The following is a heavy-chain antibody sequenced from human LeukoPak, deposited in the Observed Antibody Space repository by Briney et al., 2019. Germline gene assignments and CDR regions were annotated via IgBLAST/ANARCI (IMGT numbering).Heavy chain of an antibody. Sequence: PSETLSLTCTVSGGSISSSSYYWGWIRQPPGKGLEWIGSIYYSGSTYYNPSLKSRVTISVDTSKNQFSLKLSSVTAADTAVYYCAREYHDILTEPKANWFDPWGQGTLVTVSS. CDR3: AREYHDILTEPKANWFDP. CDR2: IYYSGST. D-gene: IGHD3-9*01. J-gene: IGHJ5*02. V-gene: IGHV4-39*07. CDR1: GGSISSSSYY.